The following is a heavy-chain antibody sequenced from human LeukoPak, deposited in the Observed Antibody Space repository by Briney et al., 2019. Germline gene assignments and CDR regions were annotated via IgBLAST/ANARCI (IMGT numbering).Heavy chain of an antibody. CDR1: GFTFSSYW. V-gene: IGHV3-74*01. D-gene: IGHD1-7*01. CDR2: INSDGSST. CDR3: ARDRNWNFLPEFDP. J-gene: IGHJ5*02. Sequence: GGSLRLSCAASGFTFSSYWMHWVRQAPGKGLVWVSRINSDGSSTTYAESVKGRFTISRDNAKNTLYLQMNSLRAEDTAVYYCARDRNWNFLPEFDPWGQGTLVTVSS.